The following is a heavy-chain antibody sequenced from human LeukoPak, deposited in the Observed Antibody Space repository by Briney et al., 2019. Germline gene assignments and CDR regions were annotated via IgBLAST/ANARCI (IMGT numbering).Heavy chain of an antibody. V-gene: IGHV1-2*02. CDR1: GYTFTGYY. CDR3: ARGPVLRYFDWLFFDY. Sequence: ASVKVSCKASGYTFTGYYMHWVRRAPGQGLEWMGWINPNSGGTNYAQKFQGRVTMTRDTSISTAYMGLSRLRSDDTAVYYCARGPVLRYFDWLFFDYWGQGTLVTVSS. D-gene: IGHD3-9*01. J-gene: IGHJ4*02. CDR2: INPNSGGT.